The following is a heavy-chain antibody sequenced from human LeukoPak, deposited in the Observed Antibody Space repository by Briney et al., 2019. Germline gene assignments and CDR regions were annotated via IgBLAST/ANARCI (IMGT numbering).Heavy chain of an antibody. CDR2: IYYSGST. J-gene: IGHJ4*02. V-gene: IGHV4-30-4*08. Sequence: SETLSLTCTVSGGSISSGDYYWSWIRQPPGKGLEWIGYIYYSGSTYYNPSLKSRVTISVDTSKNQFSLKLSSVTAADTAVYYCAGSPRYDPHFDYWGQGTLVTVSS. CDR3: AGSPRYDPHFDY. CDR1: GGSISSGDYY. D-gene: IGHD2-2*01.